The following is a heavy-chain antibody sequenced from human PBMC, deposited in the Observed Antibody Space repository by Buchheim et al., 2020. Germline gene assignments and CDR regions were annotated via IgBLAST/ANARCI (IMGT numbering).Heavy chain of an antibody. CDR2: ISSSGSTI. D-gene: IGHD1-20*01. CDR1: GFTFSDYY. J-gene: IGHJ6*02. CDR3: ARDSLRVTGWVNNWNPVKGGYYYYGMDV. Sequence: QVQLVESGGGLVKPGGSLRLSCATSGFTFSDYYMSWIRQAPGKGLEWVSYISSSGSTIYYADSVKGRFTISRDNAKNSLYLQMNSLRAEDTAVYYCARDSLRVTGWVNNWNPVKGGYYYYGMDVWGQGTT. V-gene: IGHV3-11*01.